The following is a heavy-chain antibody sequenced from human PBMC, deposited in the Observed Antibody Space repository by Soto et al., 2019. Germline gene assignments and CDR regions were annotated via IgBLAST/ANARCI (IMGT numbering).Heavy chain of an antibody. Sequence: EVQLVESGGGLVQPGGSLRLSCAASEFTFRSHWMHWVRQAPGKGLEWVANINEDGREIYYVDSVKGRFTISRDNAKNSLYLQMNSLRAEDTAIYYCARELLRVCSFDIWGQGTMVTVSS. CDR2: INEDGREI. CDR3: ARELLRVCSFDI. CDR1: EFTFRSHW. V-gene: IGHV3-7*01. D-gene: IGHD1-26*01. J-gene: IGHJ3*02.